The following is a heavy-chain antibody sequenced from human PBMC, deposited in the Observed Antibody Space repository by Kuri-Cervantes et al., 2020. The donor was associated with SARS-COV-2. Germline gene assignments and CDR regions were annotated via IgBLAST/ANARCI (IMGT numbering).Heavy chain of an antibody. V-gene: IGHV4-30-2*01. CDR1: GGSFSSVGYS. J-gene: IGHJ4*02. Sequence: LRLSCGVSGGSFSSVGYSWNWIRQPPGKGLEWIGYIYHSGATLYNPSVKSRVTMSIDKSKNQFSLKLRSVTAADTAVYYCARDRYFDYLRVNFFDYWGQGSLVTVSS. D-gene: IGHD3-9*01. CDR2: IYHSGAT. CDR3: ARDRYFDYLRVNFFDY.